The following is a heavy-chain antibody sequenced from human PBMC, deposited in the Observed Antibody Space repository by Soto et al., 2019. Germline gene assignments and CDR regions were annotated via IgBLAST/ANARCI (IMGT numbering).Heavy chain of an antibody. CDR2: IIPILDVA. V-gene: IGHV1-69*02. CDR1: GGDFNSYT. J-gene: IGHJ6*02. D-gene: IGHD3-10*01. CDR3: AQLWFGELWHGMDV. Sequence: QLVQSRAEVKKPGSSVKVSCKASGGDFNSYTISWVRQAPGQGPEWMGTIIPILDVAKNAQKFQGRVTITADKSTRTVYMELRGLRSDDTAIYYCAQLWFGELWHGMDVWGQGTKVTVSS.